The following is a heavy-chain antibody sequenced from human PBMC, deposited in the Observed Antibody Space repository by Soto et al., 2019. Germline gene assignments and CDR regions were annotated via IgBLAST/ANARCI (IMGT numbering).Heavy chain of an antibody. CDR1: GFTFSSYA. Sequence: QVQLVESGGGVVQPGRSLRLSCAASGFTFSSYAMHWVRQAPGRGLEWVAVISYDVNNKYYADSVKGRFTISRDHSKSTVYGQMVGVGAEPTAVYYRAGARGYRTYQYGFPFDEWGQGSLVTVSS. J-gene: IGHJ4*02. CDR2: ISYDVNNK. D-gene: IGHD5-18*01. CDR3: AGARGYRTYQYGFPFDE. V-gene: IGHV3-30-3*01.